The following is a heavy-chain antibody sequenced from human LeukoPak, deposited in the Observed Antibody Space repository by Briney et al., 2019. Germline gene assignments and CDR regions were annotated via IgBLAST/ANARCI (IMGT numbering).Heavy chain of an antibody. CDR3: ARLIHYDSSGYLDY. V-gene: IGHV4-34*01. CDR1: GGSFSSYY. Sequence: SETLSLTCAVYGGSFSSYYWSWIRQPPAKGLEWIGKINYSGSTNYNPSLKSRVTISVDMSKNQFSLKLTSVTAADTAVYYCARLIHYDSSGYLDYWGQGSLVTVSS. J-gene: IGHJ4*02. D-gene: IGHD3-22*01. CDR2: INYSGST.